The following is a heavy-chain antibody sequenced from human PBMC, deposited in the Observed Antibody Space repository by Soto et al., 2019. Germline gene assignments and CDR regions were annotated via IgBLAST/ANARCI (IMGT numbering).Heavy chain of an antibody. CDR3: ARFNGSGTNYYMDV. D-gene: IGHD3-10*01. J-gene: IGHJ6*03. V-gene: IGHV1-18*03. CDR2: ISVDSGNT. Sequence: QVQLVQSGAELKKPGASAKVSCKASGYIFTSYGISWVRQAPGQGLEWMAWISVDSGNTNYAQNFQGRVTMTTDTSEITAHMELRILRSDYLAVYYCARFNGSGTNYYMDVWGKGTTVIVSS. CDR1: GYIFTSYG.